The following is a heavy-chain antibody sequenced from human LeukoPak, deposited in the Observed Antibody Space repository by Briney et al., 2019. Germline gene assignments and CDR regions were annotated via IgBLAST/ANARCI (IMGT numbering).Heavy chain of an antibody. D-gene: IGHD3-9*01. CDR2: ISYDGSNK. V-gene: IGHV3-30*04. CDR1: GFTFSSYA. CDR3: ARDLVRYFDWVRYGMDV. Sequence: GGSLGLSCAASGFTFSSYAMHWVRQAPGKGLEWVAVISYDGSNKYYADSVKGRFTISRDNSKNTLYLQMNSLRAEDTAVYYCARDLVRYFDWVRYGMDVWGQGTTVTVSS. J-gene: IGHJ6*02.